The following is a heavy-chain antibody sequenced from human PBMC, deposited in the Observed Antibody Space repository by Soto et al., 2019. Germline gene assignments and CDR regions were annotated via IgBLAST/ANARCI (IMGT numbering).Heavy chain of an antibody. CDR3: ARVSGDSSDFDY. V-gene: IGHV4-59*01. CDR2: IYYSGST. D-gene: IGHD3-22*01. Sequence: SETLSLTCTVPGGSIISYYWSWMRQPPGKGLEWIGYIYYSGSTNYNPSLKSRVTISVDTSKNQFSLKLSSVTAADTAVYYCARVSGDSSDFDYWGQGTLVTVS. CDR1: GGSIISYY. J-gene: IGHJ4*02.